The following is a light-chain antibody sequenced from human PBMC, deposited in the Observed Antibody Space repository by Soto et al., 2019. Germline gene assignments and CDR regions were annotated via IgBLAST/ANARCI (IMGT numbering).Light chain of an antibody. CDR3: QQSYSTPWT. V-gene: IGKV1-39*01. J-gene: IGKJ1*01. Sequence: DIQMTQSPSSLSASVGDRVTITCRASQSISSYLNWYQQKPGKAPKLLIYAASSLQSGVPSRFSGNGSGTDFPLTISSLQTEDFATYYCQQSYSTPWTFGQGTKVEIK. CDR2: AAS. CDR1: QSISSY.